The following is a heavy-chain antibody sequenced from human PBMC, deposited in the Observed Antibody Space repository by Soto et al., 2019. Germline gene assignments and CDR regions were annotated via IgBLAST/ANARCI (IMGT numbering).Heavy chain of an antibody. CDR3: ARVHSSGWYMLDY. V-gene: IGHV1-2*02. Sequence: AASVKVSCKASGYTFTGYYMHWVRQAPGQGLEWMGWINPNSGGTNYAQKFQGRVTMTRDTSISTAYMELSRLRSDDTAVYYCARVHSSGWYMLDYWGQGTLVTVS. J-gene: IGHJ4*02. D-gene: IGHD6-19*01. CDR2: INPNSGGT. CDR1: GYTFTGYY.